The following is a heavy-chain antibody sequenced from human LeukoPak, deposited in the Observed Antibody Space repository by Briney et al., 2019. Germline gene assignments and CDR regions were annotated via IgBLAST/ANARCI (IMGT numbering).Heavy chain of an antibody. CDR3: ARGGSSAPHLFDY. J-gene: IGHJ4*02. D-gene: IGHD6-6*01. Sequence: ASVKVSCKASGYTFTSYGISWVRQAPGQGLEWMGWISAYNGNTNYAQKFQGRVTITADESTSTAYMELSSLRSEDTAVYYCARGGSSAPHLFDYWGQGTLVTVSS. CDR1: GYTFTSYG. CDR2: ISAYNGNT. V-gene: IGHV1-18*01.